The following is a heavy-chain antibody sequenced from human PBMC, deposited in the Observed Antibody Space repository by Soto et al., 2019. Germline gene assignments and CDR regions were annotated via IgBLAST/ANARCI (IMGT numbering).Heavy chain of an antibody. Sequence: SETLSLTCTVAGGSISSYYWSWMRQPPGKGLEWIGYIYSSGSTNYNPSLKSRVTISVDTSKNQFSLKLSSVTAADPAVYYCARHPPYYDILTGYYIRHVDYWGQGTLVTVSS. CDR3: ARHPPYYDILTGYYIRHVDY. J-gene: IGHJ4*02. CDR1: GGSISSYY. CDR2: IYSSGST. V-gene: IGHV4-59*08. D-gene: IGHD3-9*01.